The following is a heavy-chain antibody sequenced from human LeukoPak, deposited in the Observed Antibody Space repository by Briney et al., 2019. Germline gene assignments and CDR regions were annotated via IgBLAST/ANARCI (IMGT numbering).Heavy chain of an antibody. J-gene: IGHJ6*04. CDR3: AELGITMIGGV. V-gene: IGHV3-48*04. CDR2: ISSSGSTI. Sequence: GGSLRLSCAASGFIFSNAWMIWVRQAPGKGLEWVSYISSSGSTIYYADSVKGRFTISRDNAKNSLYMQMNSLRAEDTAVYYCAELGITMIGGVWGKGTTVTISS. D-gene: IGHD3-10*02. CDR1: GFIFSNAW.